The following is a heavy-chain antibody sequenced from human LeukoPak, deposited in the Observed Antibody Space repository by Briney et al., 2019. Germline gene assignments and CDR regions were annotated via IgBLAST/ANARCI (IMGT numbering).Heavy chain of an antibody. CDR2: IYYSGTT. V-gene: IGHV4-39*01. Sequence: SETLPLTCTVSSGSISSGDYYWAWVRQPPGKGLEWIGSIYYSGTTYYNPSLKSRVTISVDTSKSQFFLKLNSVTAADTAVHYCARVTKLRSSSWYSAFDIWGQGTMVTVSS. CDR3: ARVTKLRSSSWYSAFDI. CDR1: SGSISSGDYY. J-gene: IGHJ3*02. D-gene: IGHD6-13*01.